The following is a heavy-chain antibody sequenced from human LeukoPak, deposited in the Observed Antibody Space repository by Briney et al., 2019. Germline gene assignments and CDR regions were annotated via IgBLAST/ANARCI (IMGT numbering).Heavy chain of an antibody. CDR1: GFTFSSYG. CDR3: ARGMDTAMVPLDY. Sequence: PGGSLRLSCAASGFTFSSYGMHWVRQAPGKGLEWVAVIWYDGSNKYYADSVKGRFTISRDNSKNTLYLQMNSLRAEDTAVYYCARGMDTAMVPLDYWGQGTLVTVSS. J-gene: IGHJ4*02. V-gene: IGHV3-30*19. D-gene: IGHD5-18*01. CDR2: IWYDGSNK.